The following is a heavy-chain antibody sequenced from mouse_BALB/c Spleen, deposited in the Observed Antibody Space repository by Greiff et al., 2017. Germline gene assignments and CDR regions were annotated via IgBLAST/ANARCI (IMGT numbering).Heavy chain of an antibody. J-gene: IGHJ2*01. Sequence: DVHLVESGGGLVKPGGSLKLSCAASGFAFSSYDMSWVRQTPEKRLEWVAYISSGGGSTYYPDTVKGRFTISRDNAKNTLYLQMSSLKSEDTAMYYCARQGGGNSPYFDYWGQGTTLTVSS. D-gene: IGHD2-1*01. CDR1: GFAFSSYD. CDR3: ARQGGGNSPYFDY. CDR2: ISSGGGST. V-gene: IGHV5-12-1*01.